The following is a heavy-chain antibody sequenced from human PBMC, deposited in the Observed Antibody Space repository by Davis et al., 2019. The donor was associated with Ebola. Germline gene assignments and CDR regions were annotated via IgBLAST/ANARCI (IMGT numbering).Heavy chain of an antibody. CDR1: GFTFSSYD. CDR2: IGTAGDT. CDR3: ARGHFGDSAFDI. Sequence: GESLKISCAASGFTFSSYDMHWVRQATGKGLEWVSAIGTAGDTYYPGSVKGRFTISRENAKNSLYLQMNSLRAGDTAVYYCARGHFGDSAFDIWGQGTMVTVSS. J-gene: IGHJ3*02. D-gene: IGHD4-17*01. V-gene: IGHV3-13*01.